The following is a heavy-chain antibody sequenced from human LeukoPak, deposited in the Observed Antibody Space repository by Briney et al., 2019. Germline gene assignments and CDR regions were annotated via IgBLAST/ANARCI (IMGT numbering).Heavy chain of an antibody. Sequence: GGSLRLSCAASVFPFSDYRKHCVRQAPGKGLEWVALISYVGGIKFYADSVRDRFTISRDNSKNTLFLQMNSLRIEDTAVYYCAKVFEVRGARRPKDYWGQGTLVIVSS. CDR3: AKVFEVRGARRPKDY. CDR1: VFPFSDYR. V-gene: IGHV3-30*18. D-gene: IGHD3-10*01. J-gene: IGHJ4*02. CDR2: ISYVGGIK.